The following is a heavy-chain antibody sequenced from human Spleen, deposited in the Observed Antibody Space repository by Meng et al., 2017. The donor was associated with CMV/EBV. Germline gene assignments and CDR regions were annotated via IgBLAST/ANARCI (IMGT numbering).Heavy chain of an antibody. CDR1: GYGFAAYW. J-gene: IGHJ4*02. D-gene: IGHD1-26*01. CDR3: ARRGSTTFDY. V-gene: IGHV5-51*01. Sequence: GESLKISCRASGYGFAAYWIAWVRQMPGKGLEYMGIIYPGDSNTKYSPSFQGQVTISADRSISTAYLQWSSLKASDTAIYYCARRGSTTFDYWGQGTLVTVSS. CDR2: IYPGDSNT.